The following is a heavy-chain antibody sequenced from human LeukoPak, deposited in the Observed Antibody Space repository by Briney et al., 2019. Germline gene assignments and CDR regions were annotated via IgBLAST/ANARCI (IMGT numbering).Heavy chain of an antibody. V-gene: IGHV3-33*01. CDR1: GFTFSVYG. J-gene: IGHJ4*02. CDR2: IWYDGGKK. Sequence: GGSLRLSCAASGFTFSVYGMYWVRQAPGKGLEWVAHIWYDGGKKYYTDSVRGRFTISRDNAKNSLYPQMNSLRAEDTAVYYCARAGYSSSWYPQVEYYFDYWGQGTLVTVSS. D-gene: IGHD6-13*01. CDR3: ARAGYSSSWYPQVEYYFDY.